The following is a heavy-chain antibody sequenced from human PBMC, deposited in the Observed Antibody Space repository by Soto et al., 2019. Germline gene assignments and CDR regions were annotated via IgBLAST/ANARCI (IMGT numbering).Heavy chain of an antibody. CDR1: GGSISSYY. CDR3: ARYYSSSWWPGPNNWFDP. CDR2: IYTSGST. V-gene: IGHV4-4*07. D-gene: IGHD6-13*01. Sequence: KPSETLSLTCTVSGGSISSYYWSWIRQPAGKGLEWIGRIYTSGSTNYNPSLKSRVTMSVDTSKNQFSLKLSSVTAADTAVYYCARYYSSSWWPGPNNWFDPWGQGTLVTV. J-gene: IGHJ5*02.